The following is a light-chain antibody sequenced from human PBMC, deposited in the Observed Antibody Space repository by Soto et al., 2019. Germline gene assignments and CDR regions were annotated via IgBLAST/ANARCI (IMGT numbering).Light chain of an antibody. CDR3: GTWDSSLSAWV. CDR2: DKD. CDR1: SSNIGNNH. V-gene: IGLV1-51*01. J-gene: IGLJ3*02. Sequence: QSVLTQPPSVSAAPGPKVTISCSGSSSNIGNNHASWYQHLPGTAPKLLIFDKDKRPSGIPDRFSGSKSGTSATLGITGLQTGDEADYYCGTWDSSLSAWVFGGGTTLTVL.